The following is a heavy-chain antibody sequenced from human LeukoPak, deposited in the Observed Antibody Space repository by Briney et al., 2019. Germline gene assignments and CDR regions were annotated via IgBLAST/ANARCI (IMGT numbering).Heavy chain of an antibody. CDR1: GFPFSSYA. D-gene: IGHD3-22*01. V-gene: IGHV3-23*01. CDR3: ARDSSGFPHDY. Sequence: GGSLRLSCAASGFPFSSYAMSWVRQAPGKGLERVSAISGSGGSTYYADSVKGRFTISRDNAKDSLYLQMNSLRAEDTAVYYCARDSSGFPHDYWGQGTLVTVSS. CDR2: ISGSGGST. J-gene: IGHJ4*02.